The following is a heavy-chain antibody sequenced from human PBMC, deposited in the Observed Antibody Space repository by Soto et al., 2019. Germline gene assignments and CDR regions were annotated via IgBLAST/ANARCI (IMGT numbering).Heavy chain of an antibody. CDR1: GYTFTSYA. J-gene: IGHJ3*02. Sequence: ASVKVSCKASGYTFTSYAMHWVRQAPGQRLEWMGWINAGNGNTKYSQKFQGRVTITRDTSASTAYMELSSLRSEDTAVYYCASVVLWFGELAFDIWGQGXMVTVPS. V-gene: IGHV1-3*01. D-gene: IGHD3-10*01. CDR2: INAGNGNT. CDR3: ASVVLWFGELAFDI.